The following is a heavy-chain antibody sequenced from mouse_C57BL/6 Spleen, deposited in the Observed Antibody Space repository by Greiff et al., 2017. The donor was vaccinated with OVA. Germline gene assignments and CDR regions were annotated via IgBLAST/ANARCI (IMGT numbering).Heavy chain of an antibody. CDR1: GYSITSGYY. CDR3: ARGVELLVAMDY. Sequence: DVKLVESGPGLVKPSQSLSLTCSVTGYSITSGYYWNWIRQFPGNKLEWMGYISYDGSNNYNPSLKNRISITRDTSKNQFFLKLNSVTTEDTATYYCARGVELLVAMDYWGQGTSVTVSS. J-gene: IGHJ4*01. V-gene: IGHV3-6*01. D-gene: IGHD2-1*01. CDR2: ISYDGSN.